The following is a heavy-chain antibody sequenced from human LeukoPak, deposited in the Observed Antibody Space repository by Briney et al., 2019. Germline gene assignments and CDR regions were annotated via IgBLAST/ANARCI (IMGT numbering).Heavy chain of an antibody. J-gene: IGHJ4*02. CDR3: ARGGSRDTAMVPRY. CDR1: GFTFSNYD. D-gene: IGHD5-18*01. V-gene: IGHV3-13*01. Sequence: GGSLRLSCAASGFTFSNYDIHWVRQASGKGLEWVSGIDTAGDTKYPDSVKGRFAISRENAKNSLYLQMNSLRAGDTAVYYCARGGSRDTAMVPRYWGQGTLVTVSS. CDR2: IDTAGDT.